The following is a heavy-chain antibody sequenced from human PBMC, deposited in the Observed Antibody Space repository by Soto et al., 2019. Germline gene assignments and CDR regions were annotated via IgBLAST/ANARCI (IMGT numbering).Heavy chain of an antibody. Sequence: GGSLRLSCAASGFTFSSYSMNWVRQAPGKGLEWVSSISSSSSYIYYADSVKGRFTISRDNAKNSLYLQMNSLRAEDTVVYYCARDRSYNTIFGVVTPFDYWGQGTLVTVSS. J-gene: IGHJ4*02. CDR2: ISSSSSYI. CDR1: GFTFSSYS. V-gene: IGHV3-21*01. CDR3: ARDRSYNTIFGVVTPFDY. D-gene: IGHD3-3*01.